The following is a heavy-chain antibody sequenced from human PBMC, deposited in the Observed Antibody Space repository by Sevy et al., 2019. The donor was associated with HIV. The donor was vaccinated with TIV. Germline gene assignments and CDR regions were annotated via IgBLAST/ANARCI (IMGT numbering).Heavy chain of an antibody. V-gene: IGHV3-53*01. CDR3: ARGSQWLDFDY. Sequence: GGSLRLSCAASGFTVSSNYMSWVRQAPGKGLEWVSVIYSGGSTYYADSVKGRFTISRDNSKNTLYLQMNSLRAEDTAVYYCARGSQWLDFDYWGQGTLVTVSS. D-gene: IGHD6-19*01. J-gene: IGHJ4*02. CDR2: IYSGGST. CDR1: GFTVSSNY.